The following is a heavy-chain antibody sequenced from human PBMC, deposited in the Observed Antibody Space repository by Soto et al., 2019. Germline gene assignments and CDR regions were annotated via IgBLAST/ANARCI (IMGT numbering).Heavy chain of an antibody. CDR2: LYSGGST. CDR3: AREPRNRIAGSTTSEDY. J-gene: IGHJ4*02. D-gene: IGHD1-7*01. Sequence: EVQLVESGGGLVQPGGSLRLSCAASGFTVSSNYMSWVRQAPGKGLECVSVLYSGGSTYYADSVKGRFTISRDSSKNTLYLHMNSLRAEETAVYYCAREPRNRIAGSTTSEDYWGQGTRVTVSS. V-gene: IGHV3-66*01. CDR1: GFTVSSNY.